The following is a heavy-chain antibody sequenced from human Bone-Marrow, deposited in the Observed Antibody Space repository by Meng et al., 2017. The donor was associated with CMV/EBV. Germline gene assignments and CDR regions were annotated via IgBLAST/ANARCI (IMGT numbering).Heavy chain of an antibody. D-gene: IGHD3-3*01. CDR3: ARDFRPGPYYDFWSGYYTSSAYYYYGMDV. CDR2: ISAYNGNT. Sequence: ASVKVSCKASGYTFTSYDINWVRQATGQGLEWMGWISAYNGNTNYAQKLQGRVTMTTDTSTSTAYMELRSLRSDDTAVYYCARDFRPGPYYDFWSGYYTSSAYYYYGMDVWGQGTTVTVYS. CDR1: GYTFTSYD. V-gene: IGHV1-18*01. J-gene: IGHJ6*01.